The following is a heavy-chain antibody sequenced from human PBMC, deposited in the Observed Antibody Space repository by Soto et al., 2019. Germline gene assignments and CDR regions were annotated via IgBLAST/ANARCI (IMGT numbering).Heavy chain of an antibody. CDR3: ARVGAPHSYYDFWSGPYYYYYMDV. Sequence: GGSLRLSCAASGFTFSSYAMHWVRQAPGKGLEWVAVISYDGSNKYYVDSVKGRFTISRDNAKNSLYLQMNSLRAEDTAVYYCARVGAPHSYYDFWSGPYYYYYMDVWGKGTTVTVSS. CDR2: ISYDGSNK. CDR1: GFTFSSYA. J-gene: IGHJ6*03. D-gene: IGHD3-3*01. V-gene: IGHV3-30-3*01.